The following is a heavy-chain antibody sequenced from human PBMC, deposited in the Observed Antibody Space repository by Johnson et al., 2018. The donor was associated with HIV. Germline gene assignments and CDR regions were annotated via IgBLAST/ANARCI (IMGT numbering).Heavy chain of an antibody. J-gene: IGHJ3*01. CDR3: ARPRIEVLPAGAFDL. CDR1: GFTFSDYY. CDR2: IKQDGSEK. D-gene: IGHD2-2*01. V-gene: IGHV3-7*01. Sequence: VQLVESGGGLVQPGGYLRLSCAASGFTFSDYYMSWIRQAPGKGLEWVANIKQDGSEKYYVDSVKGRLTISRDNAKNSLYLQMNSLRAEDTAVYYCARPRIEVLPAGAFDLWGPGTMVTVSP.